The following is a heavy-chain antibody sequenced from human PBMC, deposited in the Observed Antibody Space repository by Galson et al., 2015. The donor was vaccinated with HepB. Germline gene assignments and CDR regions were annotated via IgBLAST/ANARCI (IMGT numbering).Heavy chain of an antibody. V-gene: IGHV1-69*06. Sequence: SVKVSCKASGGTFSSYAISWVRQAPGQGLEWMGGIIPIFGTANYAQKFQGRVTITADKSTSTAYMELSSLRSEDTAVYYCASVSFKYYYGSGSPMPPVSWFDPWGQGTLVTVSS. CDR2: IIPIFGTA. D-gene: IGHD3-10*01. J-gene: IGHJ5*02. CDR3: ASVSFKYYYGSGSPMPPVSWFDP. CDR1: GGTFSSYA.